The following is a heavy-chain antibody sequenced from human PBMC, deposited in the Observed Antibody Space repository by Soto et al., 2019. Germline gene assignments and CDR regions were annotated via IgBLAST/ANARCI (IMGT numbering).Heavy chain of an antibody. Sequence: GGSLRLSCAASGFTVSSNYLSWVRQAPGTGLEWVSVIYSGGSTYYADSVKGRFTISRDNSKNTLYLQMNSLRAEDTAVYYCASSQDTAMVRGHYYYGMDVWGQGTTVTVSS. J-gene: IGHJ6*02. CDR1: GFTVSSNY. CDR3: ASSQDTAMVRGHYYYGMDV. CDR2: IYSGGST. V-gene: IGHV3-53*01. D-gene: IGHD5-18*01.